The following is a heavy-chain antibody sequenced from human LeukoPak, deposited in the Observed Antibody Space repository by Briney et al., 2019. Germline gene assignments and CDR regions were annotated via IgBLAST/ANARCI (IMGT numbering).Heavy chain of an antibody. CDR2: IYNSGRS. Sequence: SETLSLTCTVTGDSISSTSYFWGWIRQPPGKGLEWIGSIYNSGRSHYNPSLKSRVTISVDTSKNQFSLKLSSVTAADTAMYFCSREQIRGSGSYYYNLFDPWGQGALVTVSS. CDR1: GDSISSTSYF. V-gene: IGHV4-39*07. J-gene: IGHJ5*02. CDR3: SREQIRGSGSYYYNLFDP. D-gene: IGHD3-10*01.